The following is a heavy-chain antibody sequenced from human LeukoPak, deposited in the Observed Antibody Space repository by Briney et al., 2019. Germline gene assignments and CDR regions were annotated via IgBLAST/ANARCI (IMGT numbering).Heavy chain of an antibody. CDR3: ARLVRSYLDAFDI. CDR2: IYPGDSDT. Sequence: GESLKISCKGSGNSFTTYYIAWVRQMPGKGLEWMGLIYPGDSDTRYSPSFQGQVTISADKSISTAYLQWSSLKASDTAMYYCARLVRSYLDAFDIWGQGTMVTVSS. D-gene: IGHD1-26*01. CDR1: GNSFTTYY. V-gene: IGHV5-51*01. J-gene: IGHJ3*02.